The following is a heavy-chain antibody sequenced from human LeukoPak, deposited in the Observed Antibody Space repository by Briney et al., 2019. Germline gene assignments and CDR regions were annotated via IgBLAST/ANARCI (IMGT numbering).Heavy chain of an antibody. CDR3: ARRAPAYSSSSVVFDY. J-gene: IGHJ4*02. Sequence: SETLSLTCTVSGGSISSYYWSWIRQPPGKGLEWIGYIYTSGSTNYDPSLKSRVTISVDTSKNQFSLKLSSVTAADTAVYYCARRAPAYSSSSVVFDYWGQGTLVTVSS. V-gene: IGHV4-4*09. CDR1: GGSISSYY. D-gene: IGHD6-6*01. CDR2: IYTSGST.